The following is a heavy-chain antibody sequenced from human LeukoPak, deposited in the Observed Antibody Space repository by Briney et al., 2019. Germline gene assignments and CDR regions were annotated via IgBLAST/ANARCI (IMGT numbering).Heavy chain of an antibody. CDR1: GYTFTDYY. CDR2: INPNSGDT. CDR3: ARDRLGATIAYYYMDV. V-gene: IGHV1-2*02. Sequence: ASVKVSCKSSGYTFTDYYMHWVRQAPGQGLEWMGWINPNSGDTNYAQKFQGRVTMTRDTSISTAYMELSRLRSDDTAVYYCARDRLGATIAYYYMDVWGKGTTVAVSS. D-gene: IGHD5-12*01. J-gene: IGHJ6*03.